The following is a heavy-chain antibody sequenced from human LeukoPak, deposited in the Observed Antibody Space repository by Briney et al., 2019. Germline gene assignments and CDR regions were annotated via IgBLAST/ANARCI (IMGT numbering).Heavy chain of an antibody. J-gene: IGHJ4*02. V-gene: IGHV3-53*01. CDR3: VNYFDDY. D-gene: IGHD3-9*01. CDR1: GFTFNTYT. Sequence: GGSLRLSCAASGFTFNTYTMSWVRQAPGKGLEWVSVIYSGGSTYYADSVKGRFTISRDNSKNTLYLQMNSLRAEDTAVYYCVNYFDDYWGQGTLVTVSS. CDR2: IYSGGST.